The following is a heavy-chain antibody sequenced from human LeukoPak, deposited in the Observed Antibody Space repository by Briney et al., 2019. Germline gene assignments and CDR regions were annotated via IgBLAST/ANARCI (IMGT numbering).Heavy chain of an antibody. Sequence: SVKVSCKDSGGTFSSYAISWVRQAPGQGLEWMGGIIPIFGKANYAQKFQGRVTITADESTSTAYMELSTLRSEDTAVYYCARDRWDIVVVLNWFDPWGQGTLVTVSS. CDR3: ARDRWDIVVVLNWFDP. D-gene: IGHD2-2*01. CDR1: GGTFSSYA. CDR2: IIPIFGKA. J-gene: IGHJ5*02. V-gene: IGHV1-69*13.